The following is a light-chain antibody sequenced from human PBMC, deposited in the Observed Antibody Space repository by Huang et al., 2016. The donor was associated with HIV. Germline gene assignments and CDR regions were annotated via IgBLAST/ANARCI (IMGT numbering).Light chain of an antibody. CDR1: QSVGTN. Sequence: EIVLTQSPDTLSVSPGERATLSCRASQSVGTNLAWYQHKVGQGPRLLIYAASARATGIPGKFSGSGSGTEFTLTISSLQSEDFGLYYCQQYHNWPPLTFGGGTKVEIK. CDR2: AAS. V-gene: IGKV3-15*01. J-gene: IGKJ4*01. CDR3: QQYHNWPPLT.